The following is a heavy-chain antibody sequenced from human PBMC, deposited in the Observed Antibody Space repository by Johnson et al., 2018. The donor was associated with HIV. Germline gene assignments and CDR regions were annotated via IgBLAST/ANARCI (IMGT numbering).Heavy chain of an antibody. V-gene: IGHV3-74*02. J-gene: IGHJ3*02. CDR3: NTDLAAVGSGAFDI. CDR2: INTAGGST. Sequence: VQLVESGGGVVQPGRSLRLSCAASGFTFSSYDMHWVRQAPGKGLVWAARINTAGGSTSYVDSVKGRFTVSRDNAKNTLYLQMNSLRAGDTAVYYCNTDLAAVGSGAFDIWGQGTMVTVSS. CDR1: GFTFSSYD. D-gene: IGHD6-13*01.